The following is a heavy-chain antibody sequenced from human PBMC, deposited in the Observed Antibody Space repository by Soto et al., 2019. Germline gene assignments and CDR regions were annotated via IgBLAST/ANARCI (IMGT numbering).Heavy chain of an antibody. J-gene: IGHJ6*02. CDR2: INDSGST. CDR1: GASISSYY. V-gene: IGHV4-34*01. Sequence: SETLSLTCTVSGASISSYYWSWIRQSPGKGLEWIGEINDSGSTKYNPSLKSRVTISVDRSKSQFSLNLSSVTAADTAIYFCARVPVRKYYRAGSYQNYYFGMDVWGQGTTVTVSS. D-gene: IGHD3-10*01. CDR3: ARVPVRKYYRAGSYQNYYFGMDV.